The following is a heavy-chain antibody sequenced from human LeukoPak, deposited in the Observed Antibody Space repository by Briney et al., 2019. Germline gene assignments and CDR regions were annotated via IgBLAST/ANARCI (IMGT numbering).Heavy chain of an antibody. CDR3: ASLKLAVAGPFDY. J-gene: IGHJ4*02. CDR1: GFTFSSYN. D-gene: IGHD6-19*01. CDR2: ISSSSSYI. V-gene: IGHV3-21*01. Sequence: GGSLRLSCAASGFTFSSYNMNWVRQAPGKGLAWVSSISSSSSYIYYADSVKGRFTISRDNARNSLYLQMNSLRAEDTAVYYCASLKLAVAGPFDYWGQGTLVTVSS.